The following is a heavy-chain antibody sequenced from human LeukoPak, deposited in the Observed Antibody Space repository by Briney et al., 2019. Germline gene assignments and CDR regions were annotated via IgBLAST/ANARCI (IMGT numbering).Heavy chain of an antibody. CDR3: AKDVLRWAFDY. V-gene: IGHV3-23*01. J-gene: IGHJ4*02. CDR2: FGGTGDI. CDR1: GFTFSTTA. D-gene: IGHD3-16*01. Sequence: GGSLRPSCAASGFTFSTTAMAWVRQAPGRGLELVSGFGGTGDIHYADSVRGRFTISRDNSKGILYLQMDSLRAEDTAVYYCAKDVLRWAFDYWGQGTLVTVSS.